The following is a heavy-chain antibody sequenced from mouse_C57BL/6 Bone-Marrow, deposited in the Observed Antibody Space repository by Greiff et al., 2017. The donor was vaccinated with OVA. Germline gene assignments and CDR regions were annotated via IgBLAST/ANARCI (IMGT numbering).Heavy chain of an antibody. Sequence: VQLKESVAELVRPGASVKLSCTASGFNIKNTYMHWVKQRPEQGLEWIGRIDPAHGNTKYAPKFQGKATITADTSSNTAYLQLSSLTSEDTAIYYCASMRYYGSSGTYWGQGTLSLSLQ. CDR3: ASMRYYGSSGTY. J-gene: IGHJ3*01. V-gene: IGHV14-3*01. CDR1: GFNIKNTY. D-gene: IGHD1-1*01. CDR2: IDPAHGNT.